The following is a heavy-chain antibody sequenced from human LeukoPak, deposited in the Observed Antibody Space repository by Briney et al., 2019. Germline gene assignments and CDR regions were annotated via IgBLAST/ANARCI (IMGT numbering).Heavy chain of an antibody. V-gene: IGHV3-64*01. D-gene: IGHD3-10*01. CDR3: ARAMVRGVIDY. CDR1: GFTFSSYA. CDR2: ISSNGGTT. Sequence: GGSLRLSCAASGFTFSSYAMHWVRQAPGRGLQYVSAISSNGGTTYYANSVKGRFTISRDNSKNTLYLQMGSLRAEDMAVYYCARAMVRGVIDYWGQGTLVTVSS. J-gene: IGHJ4*02.